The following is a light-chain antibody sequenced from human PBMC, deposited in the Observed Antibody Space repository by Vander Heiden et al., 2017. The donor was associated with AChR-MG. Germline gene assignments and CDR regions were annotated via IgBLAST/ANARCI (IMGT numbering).Light chain of an antibody. Sequence: SYELTQPPSVSVSPDQTASITCSGDKVGDKYACWYQQKPGQSPVLVIYQDSKRPSGIPERFSGSNSGNTATLTISGTQAMDEADYYCQAWDSSTVVFGGGTKLTVL. CDR1: KVGDKY. J-gene: IGLJ2*01. CDR2: QDS. CDR3: QAWDSSTVV. V-gene: IGLV3-1*01.